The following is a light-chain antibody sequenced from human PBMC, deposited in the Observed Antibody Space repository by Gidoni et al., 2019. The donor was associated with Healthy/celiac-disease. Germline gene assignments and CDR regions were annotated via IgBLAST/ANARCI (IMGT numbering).Light chain of an antibody. J-gene: IGKJ5*01. CDR2: DAS. CDR3: QQYDNLPIT. V-gene: IGKV1-33*01. CDR1: QDIRHN. Sequence: DIQMTQSPSSLSASVGDRVNITCQASQDIRHNFNWYQQKPVKAPKFMNYDASNLETGFPSRFSGRGSGTDFTCTISSLQPEDIATYYCQQYDNLPITFGQGTRLEIK.